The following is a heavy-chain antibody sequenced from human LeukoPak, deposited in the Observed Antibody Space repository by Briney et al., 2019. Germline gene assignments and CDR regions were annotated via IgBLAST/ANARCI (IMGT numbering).Heavy chain of an antibody. Sequence: GGSLRLSCAASGFTFSSYSMNWVRQAPGKGLEWVSSISSSSSYIYYADSVKGRFTISRDNAKNSLYLQMNSLRAEDTAVYYCARWKMELQRNAFDFWGQGTVVTVSS. CDR3: ARWKMELQRNAFDF. CDR1: GFTFSSYS. CDR2: ISSSSSYI. J-gene: IGHJ3*01. D-gene: IGHD1-26*01. V-gene: IGHV3-21*01.